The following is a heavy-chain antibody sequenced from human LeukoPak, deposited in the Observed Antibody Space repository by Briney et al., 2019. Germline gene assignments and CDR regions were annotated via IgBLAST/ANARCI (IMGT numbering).Heavy chain of an antibody. CDR1: GGSISSGGYY. J-gene: IGHJ2*01. D-gene: IGHD3-16*02. V-gene: IGHV4-31*03. Sequence: SQTLSLTCTLSGGSISSGGYYWSWIRQHPGKGLEWIGYIYYSGSTYYNPSLKSRVTISVDTSKNQFSLKLSSVTAADTAVYYCARTRPSFWYFDLWGRGTLVTVSS. CDR3: ARTRPSFWYFDL. CDR2: IYYSGST.